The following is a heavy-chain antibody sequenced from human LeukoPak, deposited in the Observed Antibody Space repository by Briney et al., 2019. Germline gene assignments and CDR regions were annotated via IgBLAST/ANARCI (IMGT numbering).Heavy chain of an antibody. CDR1: GGSIRNYY. D-gene: IGHD3-16*01. V-gene: IGHV4-59*08. CDR3: ARHPGGENTQFYY. J-gene: IGHJ4*02. Sequence: PSETLSLTCTVSGGSIRNYYWIWIRQPPGKGLEWIGYIYYTGNTNYNPSLKSRVTISVETSTNQFSLKLRSVTAADTAVYYCARHPGGENTQFYYCGQGTLVTVSS. CDR2: IYYTGNT.